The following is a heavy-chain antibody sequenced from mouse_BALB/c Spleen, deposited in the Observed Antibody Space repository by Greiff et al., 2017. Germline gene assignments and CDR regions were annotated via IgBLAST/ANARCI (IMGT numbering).Heavy chain of an antibody. J-gene: IGHJ2*01. CDR2: INPSTGYT. Sequence: QVQLKQSGAELAKPGASVKMSCKASGYTFTSYWMHWVKQRPGQGLEWIGYINPSTGYTEYNQKFKDKATLTADKSSSTAYMQLSSLTSEDSAVYYCARGWPLDYWGQGTTLTVSS. CDR1: GYTFTSYW. D-gene: IGHD2-3*01. CDR3: ARGWPLDY. V-gene: IGHV1-7*01.